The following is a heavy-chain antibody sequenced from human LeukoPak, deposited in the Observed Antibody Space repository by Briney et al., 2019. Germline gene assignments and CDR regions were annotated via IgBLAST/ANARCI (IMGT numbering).Heavy chain of an antibody. CDR2: IIPILGIA. CDR3: ARDQVAPQAFDI. J-gene: IGHJ3*02. D-gene: IGHD2-15*01. V-gene: IGHV1-69*04. Sequence: SVKVSCKASGGTFSSYAISWVRQAPGQGLEWMGRIIPILGIANYAQKFQGRVTITADKSTSTAYMELSSLRSGDTAVYYCARDQVAPQAFDIWGQGTMVTVSS. CDR1: GGTFSSYA.